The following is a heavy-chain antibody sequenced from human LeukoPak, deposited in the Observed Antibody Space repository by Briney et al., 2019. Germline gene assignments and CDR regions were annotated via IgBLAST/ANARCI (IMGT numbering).Heavy chain of an antibody. CDR3: ARTTEGGYSYGYFYYYYMDV. D-gene: IGHD5-18*01. CDR2: IYTSGST. V-gene: IGHV4-61*02. Sequence: SETLSLTCTVSGGSISSGSYYWSWIRQPAGKGLEWIGRIYTSGSTNYNPSLKSRVTISVDTSKNQFSLKLSSVTAADTAVYYCARTTEGGYSYGYFYYYYMDVWGKGTTVTISS. CDR1: GGSISSGSYY. J-gene: IGHJ6*03.